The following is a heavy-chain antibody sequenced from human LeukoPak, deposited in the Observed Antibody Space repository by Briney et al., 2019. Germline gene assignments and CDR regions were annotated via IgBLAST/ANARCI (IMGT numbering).Heavy chain of an antibody. J-gene: IGHJ4*02. V-gene: IGHV3-23*01. CDR1: GFTFSSYA. D-gene: IGHD3-22*01. CDR3: AKRGYYYDSSGYYGYYFDY. CDR2: ISGSGGST. Sequence: GGSLRLPCAASGFTFSSYAMSWVRQAPGKGLEWVSAISGSGGSTYYADSVKGRFTISRDNSKNTLYLQMNNLRAEGTAVYYCAKRGYYYDSSGYYGYYFDYWGQGTLVTVSS.